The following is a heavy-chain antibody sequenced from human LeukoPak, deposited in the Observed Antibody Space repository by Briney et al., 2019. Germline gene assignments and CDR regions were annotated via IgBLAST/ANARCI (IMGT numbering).Heavy chain of an antibody. Sequence: GGSLRLSCTASNFVFYSYWMTWVRQAPGKGLEWVSCISSSGSTIYYADSVKDRFTISRDNAKNSLYLQMNSLRAEDTAVYYCAREGEEGGYYYYYMDVWGKGTTVTVSS. D-gene: IGHD3-10*01. CDR3: AREGEEGGYYYYYMDV. CDR2: ISSSGSTI. J-gene: IGHJ6*03. V-gene: IGHV3-48*04. CDR1: NFVFYSYW.